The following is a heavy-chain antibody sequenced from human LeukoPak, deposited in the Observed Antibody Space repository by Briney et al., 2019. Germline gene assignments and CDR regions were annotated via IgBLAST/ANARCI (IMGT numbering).Heavy chain of an antibody. J-gene: IGHJ4*02. CDR2: INHSGST. CDR1: GGSISSYY. D-gene: IGHD3-3*01. CDR3: ARESYYDFWSGYYRPNYFDY. V-gene: IGHV4-34*01. Sequence: PSETLSLTCTVSGGSISSYYWSWIRQPPGKGLEWIGEINHSGSTNYNPSLKSRVTISVDTSKNQFSLKLSSVTAADTAVYYCARESYYDFWSGYYRPNYFDYWGQGTLVTVSS.